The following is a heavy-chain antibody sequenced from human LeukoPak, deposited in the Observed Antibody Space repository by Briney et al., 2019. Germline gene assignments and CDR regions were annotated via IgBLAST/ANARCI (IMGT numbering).Heavy chain of an antibody. J-gene: IGHJ4*02. D-gene: IGHD3-9*01. Sequence: SETLSLTCTVSGGSISSSSYYWGWIRQPPGKGLEWIGSIYYSGSTYYNPSLKSRVTISVDTSKNQFSLKLSSVTAADTAVYYCATLLRYFDWSFDYWGQGTLVTVSS. V-gene: IGHV4-39*07. CDR3: ATLLRYFDWSFDY. CDR2: IYYSGST. CDR1: GGSISSSSYY.